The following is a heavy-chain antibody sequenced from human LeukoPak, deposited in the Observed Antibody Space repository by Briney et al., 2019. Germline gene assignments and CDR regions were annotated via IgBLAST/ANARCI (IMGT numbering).Heavy chain of an antibody. Sequence: GGSLRLSCAASGFTFSNAWMSWVRQAPGKGLEWVGRIKSKTDGGTTDYAAPVKGRFTISRDDSKNTLYLQMNSLKTEDTAVYYCTTDIQLWLPPHYWGQGTLVTVSS. CDR1: GFTFSNAW. CDR2: IKSKTDGGTT. V-gene: IGHV3-15*01. J-gene: IGHJ4*02. CDR3: TTDIQLWLPPHY. D-gene: IGHD5-18*01.